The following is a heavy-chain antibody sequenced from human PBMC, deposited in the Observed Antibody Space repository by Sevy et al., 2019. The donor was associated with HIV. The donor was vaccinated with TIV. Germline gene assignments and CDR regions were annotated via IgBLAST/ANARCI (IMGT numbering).Heavy chain of an antibody. CDR2: IGGSADYT. CDR1: GFTFSSYA. V-gene: IGHV3-23*01. CDR3: AEGVLEQRFSCY. Sequence: GGSLRLSCVTSGFTFSSYAMSWVRQTPGKGLECVSAIGGSADYTYYADSVKGRFTISRENSKNTLYLQMNRLIAEDTGVYYCAEGVLEQRFSCYLGQGNLVNVS. D-gene: IGHD3-16*01. J-gene: IGHJ4*02.